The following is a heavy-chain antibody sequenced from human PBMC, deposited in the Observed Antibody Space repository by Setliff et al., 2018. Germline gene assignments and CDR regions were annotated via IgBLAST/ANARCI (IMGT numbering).Heavy chain of an antibody. Sequence: GGSLRLSCAASGFTFSNYLMTWVRQAPGKGLEWVANIKKDGSIKYYLDSVRGRFTISRDNAENSLTLQMNSLRVEDTAVYYCSRDLQGSGDYVVDYWGQGTLVTVSS. CDR1: GFTFSNYL. CDR3: SRDLQGSGDYVVDY. V-gene: IGHV3-7*01. J-gene: IGHJ4*02. D-gene: IGHD4-17*01. CDR2: IKKDGSIK.